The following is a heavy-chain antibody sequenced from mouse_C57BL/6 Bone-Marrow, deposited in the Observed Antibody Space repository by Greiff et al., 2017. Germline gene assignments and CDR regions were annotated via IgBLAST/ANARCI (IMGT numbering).Heavy chain of an antibody. D-gene: IGHD1-1*01. J-gene: IGHJ4*01. CDR1: GFTFSDFY. V-gene: IGHV7-1*01. Sequence: EVQLVESGGGLVQSGRSLRLSCATSGFTFSDFYMEWVRQAPGQGLEWIAASRHKANDYTTEYSASVKGRFIVSRDTYQSILYLQMNALRAEDTAIYYCARDEDYYGSSYAMDYWGQGTSVTVSS. CDR3: ARDEDYYGSSYAMDY. CDR2: SRHKANDYTT.